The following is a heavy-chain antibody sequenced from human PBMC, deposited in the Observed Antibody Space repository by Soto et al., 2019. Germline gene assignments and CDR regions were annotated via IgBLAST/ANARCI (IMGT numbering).Heavy chain of an antibody. Sequence: GGSLRLSCAASGFTFSSYAMSWVRQAPGKGLEWVSAISGSGGSTYYADSVKGRFTISRDNSKNTLYLQMNSLRAEDTAVYYCAKDPFGVVHYYGMDVWGQGTTVTVSS. D-gene: IGHD3-3*01. CDR2: ISGSGGST. CDR3: AKDPFGVVHYYGMDV. J-gene: IGHJ6*02. CDR1: GFTFSSYA. V-gene: IGHV3-23*01.